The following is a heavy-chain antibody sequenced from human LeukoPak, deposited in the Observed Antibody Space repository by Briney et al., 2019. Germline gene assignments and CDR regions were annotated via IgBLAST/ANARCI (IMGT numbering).Heavy chain of an antibody. CDR3: ARQLAAAGHFDY. CDR2: IYYSGSP. D-gene: IGHD6-13*01. V-gene: IGHV4-39*01. J-gene: IGHJ4*02. CDR1: GGSISSSIYC. Sequence: PSDSLSLTCTVSGGSISSSIYCWGWIRQPPGKGLEWIGRIYYSGSPYYNPSLKSRVTISVDTSKNQFSLKLSSVTAADTAVYYCARQLAAAGHFDYWGQGTLVTVSS.